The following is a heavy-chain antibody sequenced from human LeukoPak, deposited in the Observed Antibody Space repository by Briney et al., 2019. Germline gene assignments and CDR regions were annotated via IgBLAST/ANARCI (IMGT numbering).Heavy chain of an antibody. Sequence: GGSLRLSCAASGFTFSSYAMSWVRQAPGKGPEWVSAISGSGGSTYYADSVKGRFTISRDNSKNTLYLQMNSLRAEDTAVYYCAKAGLWFGEFIDYWGQGTLVTVSS. J-gene: IGHJ4*02. CDR2: ISGSGGST. CDR1: GFTFSSYA. CDR3: AKAGLWFGEFIDY. V-gene: IGHV3-23*01. D-gene: IGHD3-10*01.